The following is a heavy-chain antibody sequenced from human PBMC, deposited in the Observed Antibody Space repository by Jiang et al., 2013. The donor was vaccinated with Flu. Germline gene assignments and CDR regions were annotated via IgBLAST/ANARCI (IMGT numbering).Heavy chain of an antibody. CDR3: AKGSGSYGWDYFDY. CDR2: ISGSGGST. J-gene: IGHJ4*02. Sequence: EWVSAISGSGGSTYYADSVKGRFTISRDNSKNTLYLQMNSLRAEGTAVYYCAKGSGSYGWDYFDYWGQGTLVTVSS. V-gene: IGHV3-23*01. D-gene: IGHD1-26*01.